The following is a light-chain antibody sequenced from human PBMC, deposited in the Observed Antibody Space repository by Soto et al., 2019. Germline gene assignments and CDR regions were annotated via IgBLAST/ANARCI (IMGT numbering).Light chain of an antibody. Sequence: DIVMTQSPDSLAVSLGERATIHCRSSQSVLYRSNGRNYLAWYQQKPGQRPEVIFYWASTRESGVPDRFSGGGSGTDFTLTISSLQPEDVALYFCQQYLTTPFTFGQGTRLEIK. V-gene: IGKV4-1*01. CDR1: QSVLYRSNGRNY. CDR2: WAS. CDR3: QQYLTTPFT. J-gene: IGKJ2*01.